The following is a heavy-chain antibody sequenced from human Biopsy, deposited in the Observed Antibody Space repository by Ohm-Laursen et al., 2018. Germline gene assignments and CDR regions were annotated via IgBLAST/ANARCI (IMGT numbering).Heavy chain of an antibody. D-gene: IGHD3-9*01. CDR2: NIPIVGTG. CDR1: EGTFSNYC. Sequence: SVKVSCKAPEGTFSNYCVNWVRQAPGQGLEWLGGNIPIVGTGNYAQKFQDRVTVTADTSTSTATMELRSLRSDGTAVYYCAAKLTGYFHHWGQGTLVIVSS. V-gene: IGHV1-69*06. CDR3: AAKLTGYFHH. J-gene: IGHJ1*01.